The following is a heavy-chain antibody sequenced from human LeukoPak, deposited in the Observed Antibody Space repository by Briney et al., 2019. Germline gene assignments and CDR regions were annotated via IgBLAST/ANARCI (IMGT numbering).Heavy chain of an antibody. D-gene: IGHD3-22*01. CDR3: ARHYDTSGYHYFDF. J-gene: IGHJ4*02. V-gene: IGHV3-30*03. Sequence: PGGSLRLSCAASGFTFSSYGMHWVRQAPGKGLEWVAVISYDGSNKYYADSVKGRFSISRDSSKNTLYLEMNSLRAEDTAVYYCARHYDTSGYHYFDFRGQGTLVTVSS. CDR1: GFTFSSYG. CDR2: ISYDGSNK.